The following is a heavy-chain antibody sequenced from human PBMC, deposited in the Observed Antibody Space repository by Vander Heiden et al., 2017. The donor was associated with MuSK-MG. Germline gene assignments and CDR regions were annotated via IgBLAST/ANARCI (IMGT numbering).Heavy chain of an antibody. D-gene: IGHD2-2*01. CDR1: SSSLSIGYY. CDR2: IYHSGST. Sequence: HVQLHESGPGLLKPSETLSLPGTVSSSSLSIGYYWGWIRQPPGKGLEWIGSIYHSGSTYYNTSLKRRVTISVDTSKNQFSLKLSSVTAAETAVYYCARIDSSSTSCSRSWYFDLWGRGTMVTVYS. V-gene: IGHV4-38-2*02. J-gene: IGHJ2*01. CDR3: ARIDSSSTSCSRSWYFDL.